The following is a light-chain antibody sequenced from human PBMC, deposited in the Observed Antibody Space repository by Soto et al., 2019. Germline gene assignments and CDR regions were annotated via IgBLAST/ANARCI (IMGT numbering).Light chain of an antibody. J-gene: IGKJ4*01. Sequence: EILMTQSPASLSVSPGENATLSCRASQSVSTNLVWYQQKLGQSPRLLIYDASTRPTGIPTRFGGMGSGTQFTLTITSLQAEDSAVYYCQQYHKWPPLTFGGGTKVEI. V-gene: IGKV3-15*01. CDR1: QSVSTN. CDR2: DAS. CDR3: QQYHKWPPLT.